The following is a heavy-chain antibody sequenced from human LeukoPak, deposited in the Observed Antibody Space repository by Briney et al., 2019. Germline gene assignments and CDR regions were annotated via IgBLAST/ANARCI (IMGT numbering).Heavy chain of an antibody. CDR1: GYTFTSYG. V-gene: IGHV1-18*01. J-gene: IGHJ4*02. D-gene: IGHD4-23*01. CDR2: ISAYNGNT. Sequence: ASVKVSCKASGYTFTSYGISWVRQAPGQGLEWMGWISAYNGNTNYAQKPQGRVTMTTDTSTSTAYMELRSLRSDDTAVYYCARDQGDYGGNSGRFDYWGQGTLVTVSS. CDR3: ARDQGDYGGNSGRFDY.